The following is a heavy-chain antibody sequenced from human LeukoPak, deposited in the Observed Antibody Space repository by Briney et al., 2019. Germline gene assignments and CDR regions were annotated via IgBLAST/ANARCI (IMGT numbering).Heavy chain of an antibody. CDR2: INPRGGST. Sequence: GASVKVSCKASGYTFISYYMHWVRQAPGQGLEWMGIINPRGGSTSYAQKFQGRVTMTRDTSTSTVYMELSSLRSEDTAVYYCARDTANYYYDSGGYYFDYWGQGTLVTVSS. CDR1: GYTFISYY. D-gene: IGHD3-22*01. J-gene: IGHJ4*02. CDR3: ARDTANYYYDSGGYYFDY. V-gene: IGHV1-46*01.